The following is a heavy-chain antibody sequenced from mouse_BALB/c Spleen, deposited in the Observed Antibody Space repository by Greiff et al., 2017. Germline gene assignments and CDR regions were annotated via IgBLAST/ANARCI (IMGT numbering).Heavy chain of an antibody. CDR1: GFSLTSYG. D-gene: IGHD1-1*01. J-gene: IGHJ2*01. Sequence: QVQLKESGPGLVAPSQSLSITCTVSGFSLTSYGVHWVRQPPGKGLEWLGVIWAGGSTNYNSALMSRLSISKDNSKSQVFLKMNSLQTDDTAMYYCARGYYYGRVDDWGQGTTLTVSS. CDR2: IWAGGST. V-gene: IGHV2-9*02. CDR3: ARGYYYGRVDD.